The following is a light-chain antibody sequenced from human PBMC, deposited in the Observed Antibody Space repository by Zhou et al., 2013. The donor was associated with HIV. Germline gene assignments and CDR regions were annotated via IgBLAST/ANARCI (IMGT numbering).Light chain of an antibody. J-gene: IGKJ1*01. CDR1: QTVSSN. CDR3: QQYSSPWT. V-gene: IGKV3-15*01. CDR2: GAV. Sequence: QYPDTLSVSPGDSVTVACRTTQTVSSNLAWYQQKPGQSPRLLIYGAVTRATDVPDRFSGGGSGTDFTLTISRLEPEDFAVYYCQQYSSPWTFGQGTKVEIK.